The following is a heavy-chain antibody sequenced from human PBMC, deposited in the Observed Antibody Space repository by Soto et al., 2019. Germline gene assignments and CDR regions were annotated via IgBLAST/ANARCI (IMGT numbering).Heavy chain of an antibody. CDR3: ARADRYCSGGSCYSDAFDI. CDR1: GYTFTSYD. J-gene: IGHJ3*02. CDR2: MNPNSGNT. V-gene: IGHV1-8*01. D-gene: IGHD2-15*01. Sequence: ASVKVSCKASGYTFTSYDINWVRQATGQGLEWMGWMNPNSGNTGYAQKFQGRVTMTRNTSISTAYMELSSLRSEDTAVYYCARADRYCSGGSCYSDAFDIWGQGTMVTVSS.